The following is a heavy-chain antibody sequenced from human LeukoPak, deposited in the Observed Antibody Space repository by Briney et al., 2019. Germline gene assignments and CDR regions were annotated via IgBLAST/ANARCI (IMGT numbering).Heavy chain of an antibody. CDR1: GYTFTIYG. Sequence: GASVKVSCKASGYTFTIYGISWVRQAPGQGLEWMGWISAYNGNTNYAQKFQGRVTMTTDTSTSTAYMELRSLRSDDTAVYYCARDQAVYYYGSGSYYTHFDYWGQGTLVTVSS. CDR2: ISAYNGNT. J-gene: IGHJ4*02. D-gene: IGHD3-10*01. CDR3: ARDQAVYYYGSGSYYTHFDY. V-gene: IGHV1-18*01.